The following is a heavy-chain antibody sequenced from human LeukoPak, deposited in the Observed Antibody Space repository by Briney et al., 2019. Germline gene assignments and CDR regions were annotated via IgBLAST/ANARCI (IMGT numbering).Heavy chain of an antibody. CDR2: ISGSGGST. Sequence: PGGSLRLSCAASGFTFSSYAMSWVRQAPGKGLEWVSAISGSGGSTYYADSVKGRFTISRDNSKNTLYLQMNSLRAEDTAVYYCAKDPPGGSYYAEYFQHWGQGTLVTVSS. CDR1: GFTFSSYA. V-gene: IGHV3-23*01. J-gene: IGHJ1*01. CDR3: AKDPPGGSYYAEYFQH. D-gene: IGHD1-26*01.